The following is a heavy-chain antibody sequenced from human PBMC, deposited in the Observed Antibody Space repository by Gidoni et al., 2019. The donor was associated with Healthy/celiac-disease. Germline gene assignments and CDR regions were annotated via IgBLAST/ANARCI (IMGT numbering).Heavy chain of an antibody. D-gene: IGHD3-22*01. CDR3: TTDEITMIVNYGMDV. Sequence: EVQLVESGGGLVKPGGSLRLSCASSGFTFSNAWMSWVRQAPGKGLEWVGRIKSKTDGGTTDYAAPVKGRFTISRDDSKNTLYLRMNSLKTEDTAVYYCTTDEITMIVNYGMDVWGQGTTVTVSS. CDR2: IKSKTDGGTT. J-gene: IGHJ6*02. V-gene: IGHV3-15*01. CDR1: GFTFSNAW.